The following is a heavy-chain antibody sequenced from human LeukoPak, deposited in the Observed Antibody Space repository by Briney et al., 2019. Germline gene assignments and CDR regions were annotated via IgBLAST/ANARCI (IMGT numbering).Heavy chain of an antibody. CDR2: VYYSGST. D-gene: IGHD3-10*01. Sequence: PSETLSLTCTVSGGSISRTTYYWGWIRQPPGKGLEWIGSVYYSGSTYYNPSLESRVTISVDTSTNQFSLKLYSVTAADTAVYYCARDYYGSGSLFDPWGQGTLVTVSS. CDR1: GGSISRTTYY. J-gene: IGHJ5*02. V-gene: IGHV4-39*07. CDR3: ARDYYGSGSLFDP.